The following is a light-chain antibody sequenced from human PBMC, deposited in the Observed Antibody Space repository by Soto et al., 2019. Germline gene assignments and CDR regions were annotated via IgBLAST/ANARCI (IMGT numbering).Light chain of an antibody. CDR3: QQYNNWHPIT. J-gene: IGKJ5*01. V-gene: IGKV3D-20*02. Sequence: EIVLTQSPCTLSLSPGSRSTLSCRAGQSVSSSYLAWYQQKPRQAPRLLIYAASSRATGIPARFSGSGSATEFTLPISGLQPEDSAVYYCQQYNNWHPITFGQGTRLEIK. CDR1: QSVSSSY. CDR2: AAS.